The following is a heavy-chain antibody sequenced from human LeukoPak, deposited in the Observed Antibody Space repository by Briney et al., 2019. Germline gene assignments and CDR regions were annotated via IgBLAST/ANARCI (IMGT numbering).Heavy chain of an antibody. D-gene: IGHD3-22*01. J-gene: IGHJ4*02. CDR1: GGSISSGSYY. CDR2: IYTSGST. Sequence: SETLSLTCTVSGGSISSGSYYWSWIRQPAGKGLEWIGRIYTSGSTNYNPSLKSRVTISVDTSKNQFSLKLGSVTAADTAVYYCARRNYYDSSPDYWGQGTLVTVSS. V-gene: IGHV4-61*02. CDR3: ARRNYYDSSPDY.